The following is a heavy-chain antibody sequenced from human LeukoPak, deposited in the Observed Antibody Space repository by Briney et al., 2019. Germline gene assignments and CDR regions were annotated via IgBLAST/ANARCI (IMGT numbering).Heavy chain of an antibody. V-gene: IGHV3-30-3*01. D-gene: IGHD2-2*01. CDR3: ARDGVGWYQLLIYYYGMDV. CDR2: ISYDGSNK. Sequence: GGSLRLSCAASGFTFSSYAMSWVRQAPGKGLEWVAVISYDGSNKYYADSVKGRFTISRDNSKNTLYLQMNSLRAEDTAVYYCARDGVGWYQLLIYYYGMDVWGQGTTVTVSS. J-gene: IGHJ6*02. CDR1: GFTFSSYA.